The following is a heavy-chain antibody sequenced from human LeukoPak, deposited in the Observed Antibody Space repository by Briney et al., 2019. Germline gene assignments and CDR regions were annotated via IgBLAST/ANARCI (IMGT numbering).Heavy chain of an antibody. D-gene: IGHD4-17*01. CDR2: IYYSGST. CDR1: GSSISSYY. Sequence: SETLSLTCTVSGSSISSYYWSWIRQPPGKGLEWIGYIYYSGSTNYNPSLKSRVTISVDTSKNQFSLKLSSVTAADTAVYYCARVATTVTLFDYWGQGTLVTVSS. V-gene: IGHV4-59*01. J-gene: IGHJ4*02. CDR3: ARVATTVTLFDY.